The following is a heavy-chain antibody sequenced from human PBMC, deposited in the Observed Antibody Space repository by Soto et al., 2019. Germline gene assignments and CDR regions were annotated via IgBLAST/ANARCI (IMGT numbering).Heavy chain of an antibody. CDR2: IYYSGST. J-gene: IGHJ4*02. CDR3: ARAGLGQQLARGYFDY. CDR1: GGSISSGGYY. Sequence: SETLSLTCTVSGGSISSGGYYWSWIRQHPGKGLEWIGYIYYSGSTYYYPSLKSRVTISVDTSKNPFSLKLSSVTAADTAVYYCARAGLGQQLARGYFDYWGQGTLVTVSS. V-gene: IGHV4-31*03. D-gene: IGHD6-13*01.